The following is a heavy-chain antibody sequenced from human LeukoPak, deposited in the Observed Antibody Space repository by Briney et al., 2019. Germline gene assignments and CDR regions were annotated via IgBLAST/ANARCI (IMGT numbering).Heavy chain of an antibody. D-gene: IGHD5-12*01. Sequence: SETLSLTCTVSGGSLSSFYWSWNRQPPGKGLEWSGYIYYSGSTNYNPSLKSRVTISVDTSKNQCSLKLSSVTAADTAVYYCAREATSPLEAFDIWGQGTMVTVSS. CDR2: IYYSGST. CDR3: AREATSPLEAFDI. V-gene: IGHV4-59*13. CDR1: GGSLSSFY. J-gene: IGHJ3*02.